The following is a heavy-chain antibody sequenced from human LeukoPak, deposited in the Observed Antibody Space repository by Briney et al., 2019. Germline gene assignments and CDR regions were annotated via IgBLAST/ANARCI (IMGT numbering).Heavy chain of an antibody. D-gene: IGHD1-26*01. CDR1: GFTFSSYW. CDR3: ARVGRPRWELLGLLDY. V-gene: IGHV3-7*01. CDR2: IKQDGSEK. Sequence: GSLRLSCAASGFTFSSYWMSWVRQAPGKGLEWAANIKQDGSEKYYVDSVKGRFTISRDNAKNSLYLQMSSLRAEDTAVYYCARVGRPRWELLGLLDYWGQGTLVTVSS. J-gene: IGHJ4*02.